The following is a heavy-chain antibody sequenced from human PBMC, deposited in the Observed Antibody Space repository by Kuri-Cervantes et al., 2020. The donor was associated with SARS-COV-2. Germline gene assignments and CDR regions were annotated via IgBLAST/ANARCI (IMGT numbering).Heavy chain of an antibody. D-gene: IGHD6-6*01. CDR3: ARGRTVLIAARLRYYYYMDV. CDR2: VYHTGNT. CDR1: GYSISSGYY. J-gene: IGHJ6*03. Sequence: SETLSLTCNVSGYSISSGYYWGWIRQPPGKGLEWIGSVYHTGNTYYNPSLKSRVTISVDTSKNQFSLKLSSVTAADTAVYYCARGRTVLIAARLRYYYYMDVWGKGTTVTVSS. V-gene: IGHV4-38-2*02.